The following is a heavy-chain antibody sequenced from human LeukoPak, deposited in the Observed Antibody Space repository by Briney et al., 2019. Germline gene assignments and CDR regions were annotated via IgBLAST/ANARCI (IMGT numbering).Heavy chain of an antibody. CDR3: ARDGSYSSSWYFDY. J-gene: IGHJ4*02. Sequence: GGSLRLSCAASGFTFSNSAMSWVRQAPGKGLEWVSSISGSGSGGSTYYADSVKGRFTISRDNAKNSLYLQMNSLRAEDTAVYYCARDGSYSSSWYFDYWGQGTLVTVSS. V-gene: IGHV3-23*01. CDR1: GFTFSNSA. D-gene: IGHD6-13*01. CDR2: ISGSGSGGST.